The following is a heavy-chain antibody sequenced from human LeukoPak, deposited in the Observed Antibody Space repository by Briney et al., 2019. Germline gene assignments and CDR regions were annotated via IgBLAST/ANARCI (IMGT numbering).Heavy chain of an antibody. V-gene: IGHV3-23*01. Sequence: GGSLRLSCAASGFTFSSYAVSWVRQAPGKGLEWVSATSGSGGSTYYADSVKGRFTISRDNSKNTLYLQMNSLRAEDTAVYYCAKVGCSSTSCYEGATHAEYFQHWGQGTLVTVSS. D-gene: IGHD2-2*01. CDR2: TSGSGGST. CDR3: AKVGCSSTSCYEGATHAEYFQH. J-gene: IGHJ1*01. CDR1: GFTFSSYA.